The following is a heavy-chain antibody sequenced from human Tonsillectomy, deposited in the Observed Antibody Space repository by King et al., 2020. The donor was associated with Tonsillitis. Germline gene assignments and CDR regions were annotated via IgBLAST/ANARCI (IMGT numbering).Heavy chain of an antibody. CDR3: AGGRRGDWYFDL. V-gene: IGHV4-59*01. J-gene: IGHJ2*01. Sequence: VQLQESGPGLVKPSETLSLTCTVSGGSISNYYWNWIRQPPGKELEWIGYIYYSGSTSYNPSLKSRVTMSVDTSKNQFFLKLTSVTAADTAVYHCAGGRRGDWYFDLWGRGTLVTVSS. D-gene: IGHD1-26*01. CDR1: GGSISNYY. CDR2: IYYSGST.